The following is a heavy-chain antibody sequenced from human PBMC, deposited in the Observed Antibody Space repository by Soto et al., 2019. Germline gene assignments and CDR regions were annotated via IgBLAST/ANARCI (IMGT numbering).Heavy chain of an antibody. Sequence: SETLSLTCTVSGGSLGSYYWSWIRQPPGKGLEWIGYVFYTGRANYNASLKSRVSISLDTSNYQFSLKLSSVTAADKAVYYCARDYNDQQPEDYYYYGMDVWGQGTTVTVSS. V-gene: IGHV4-59*01. CDR1: GGSLGSYY. J-gene: IGHJ6*02. CDR3: ARDYNDQQPEDYYYYGMDV. D-gene: IGHD3-22*01. CDR2: VFYTGRA.